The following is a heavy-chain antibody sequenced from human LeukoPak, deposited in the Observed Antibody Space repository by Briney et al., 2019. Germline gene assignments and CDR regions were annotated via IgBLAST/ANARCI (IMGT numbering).Heavy chain of an antibody. J-gene: IGHJ4*02. D-gene: IGHD5-18*01. CDR2: IYSGGST. CDR3: ARGGLYSYGLVPYYFDY. V-gene: IGHV3-66*01. Sequence: PGGSLRLSCAASGFTVSSNYMSWVRQAPGKGLEWVSVIYSGGSTYYADSVKGRFTISRDNSKNTLYLQMNSLRAEDTAVYYCARGGLYSYGLVPYYFDYWGQGTLVTVSS. CDR1: GFTVSSNY.